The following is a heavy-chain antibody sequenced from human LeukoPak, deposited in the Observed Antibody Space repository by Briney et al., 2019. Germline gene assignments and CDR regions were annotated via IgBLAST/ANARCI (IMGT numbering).Heavy chain of an antibody. CDR3: ARDSVYYDSSGYYYGDYFDY. D-gene: IGHD3-22*01. Sequence: PGGSLRLSCAASGFTFSSYSMNWVRQAPGKGLEWVSSISSSSSYIYYADSVKGRFTISRDNAKNSLYLQMNSLRAEDTAVYYCARDSVYYDSSGYYYGDYFDYWGQGTLVTVSS. CDR1: GFTFSSYS. CDR2: ISSSSSYI. V-gene: IGHV3-21*01. J-gene: IGHJ4*02.